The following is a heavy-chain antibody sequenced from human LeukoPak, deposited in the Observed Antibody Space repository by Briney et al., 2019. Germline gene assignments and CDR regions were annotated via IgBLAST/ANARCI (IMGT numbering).Heavy chain of an antibody. V-gene: IGHV4-4*07. CDR2: IYTAGRT. J-gene: IGHJ4*02. CDR3: ARSGYTISAYHSDF. D-gene: IGHD5-18*01. Sequence: AETLSLTCDVSGVSIQSYWWSWVRKPAGKGLEWIGRIYTAGRTNYSPSFQSRVTMSIDVSSNQFSLTLRSVTAADTAVYYCARSGYTISAYHSDFWGQGAPVTVSS. CDR1: GVSIQSYW.